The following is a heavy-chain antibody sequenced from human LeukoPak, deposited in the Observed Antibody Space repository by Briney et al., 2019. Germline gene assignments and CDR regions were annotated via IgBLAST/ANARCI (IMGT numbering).Heavy chain of an antibody. CDR2: ITGSGGST. J-gene: IGHJ3*02. D-gene: IGHD3-9*01. Sequence: GGSLRLSCAASGFTFSGYGMSWVRQAPRKGLEWVSHITGSGGSTYYADSVKGRFTITRDNSKNTLYLQMNSLRAEDTAVYYCAREYYDILTGHRAFDIWGQGTMVTVSP. CDR3: AREYYDILTGHRAFDI. CDR1: GFTFSGYG. V-gene: IGHV3-23*01.